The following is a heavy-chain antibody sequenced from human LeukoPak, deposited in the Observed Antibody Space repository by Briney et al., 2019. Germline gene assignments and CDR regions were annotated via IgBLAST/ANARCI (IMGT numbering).Heavy chain of an antibody. CDR3: ARAPDIVVVPAAIGWFDP. CDR1: GGSISSGGYY. J-gene: IGHJ5*02. V-gene: IGHV4-30-2*01. Sequence: SEALSLTCTVSGGSISSGGYYWSWIRQPPGKGLEWIGYIYHSGSTYYNPSLKSRVTISVDTSKNQFSLKLSSVTAADTAVYYCARAPDIVVVPAAIGWFDPWGQGTLVTVSS. CDR2: IYHSGST. D-gene: IGHD2-2*01.